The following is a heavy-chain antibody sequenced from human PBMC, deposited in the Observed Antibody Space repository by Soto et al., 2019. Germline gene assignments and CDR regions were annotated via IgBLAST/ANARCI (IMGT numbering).Heavy chain of an antibody. CDR3: ARLMGY. CDR2: ISFGGTSSFSSSGST. CDR1: GVSIRSTSYY. Sequence: PSETLSLTCTVSGVSIRSTSYYWAWIRQPPGKGLEWIGSISFGGTSSFSSSGSTFYNPSLNSRASISVDTPDNHFSLVLKSVTAADTAVYFCARLMGYWGQGALVTVPS. V-gene: IGHV4-39*02. J-gene: IGHJ4*02.